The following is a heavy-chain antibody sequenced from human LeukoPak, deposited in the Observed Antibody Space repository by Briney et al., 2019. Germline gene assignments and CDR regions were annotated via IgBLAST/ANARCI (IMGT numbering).Heavy chain of an antibody. CDR1: GGSISSSNW. Sequence: SGTLSLTCAVSGGSISSSNWWSWVRQPPGKGLEWIGEIYHSGSTNYNPSLKNRVTMSVDTSKNQFSLKLSSVTAADTAVYYCARGGSMIVVVPLYYYGMDVWGQGTTVTVSS. J-gene: IGHJ6*02. CDR2: IYHSGST. CDR3: ARGGSMIVVVPLYYYGMDV. V-gene: IGHV4-4*02. D-gene: IGHD3-22*01.